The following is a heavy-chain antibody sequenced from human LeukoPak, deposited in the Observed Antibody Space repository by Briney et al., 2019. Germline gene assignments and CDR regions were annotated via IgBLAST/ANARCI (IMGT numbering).Heavy chain of an antibody. V-gene: IGHV3-21*01. CDR3: ARHLSGVTGYTYGRGIDY. CDR1: GFTFSNYS. Sequence: GGSLRLSCAASGFTFSNYSMNWVRQAPGKGLEWVSSISSSSSYIYYADSVKGRFTISRDNAKNSLYLQMNSLRAEDTAVYYCARHLSGVTGYTYGRGIDYWGQGTLVTVSS. J-gene: IGHJ4*02. D-gene: IGHD5-18*01. CDR2: ISSSSSYI.